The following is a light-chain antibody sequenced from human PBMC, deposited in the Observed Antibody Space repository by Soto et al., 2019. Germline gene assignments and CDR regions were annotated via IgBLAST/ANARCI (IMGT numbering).Light chain of an antibody. CDR1: QSVNNQ. Sequence: EIVLTQSPGTLSLSPGETATLSCRASQSVNNQLAWYQQKPGQAPRLLIYDVSTRATGIPARISGSGSGTDFTLTISSLEPEDFAVYYCQHRRNWPLTFGGGTKVEIK. V-gene: IGKV3-11*01. CDR3: QHRRNWPLT. J-gene: IGKJ4*01. CDR2: DVS.